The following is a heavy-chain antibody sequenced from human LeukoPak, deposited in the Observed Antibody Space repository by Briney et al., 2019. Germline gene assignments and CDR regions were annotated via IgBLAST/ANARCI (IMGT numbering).Heavy chain of an antibody. CDR1: GYSISSGYY. D-gene: IGHD3-10*01. CDR3: ARDRYYGSGNNWLDP. CDR2: IYTSGST. Sequence: SETLSLTCAVSGYSISSGYYWGWIRQPAGKGLEWIGRIYTSGSTTYNPSLKSRVTMSVDTSKNHFSLKLNSVTAADTAVYYCARDRYYGSGNNWLDPWGQGTLVTVSS. J-gene: IGHJ5*02. V-gene: IGHV4-4*07.